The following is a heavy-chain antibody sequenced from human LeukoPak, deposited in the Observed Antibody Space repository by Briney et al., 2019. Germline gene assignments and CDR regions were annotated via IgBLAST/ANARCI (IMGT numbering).Heavy chain of an antibody. D-gene: IGHD1-26*01. Sequence: PGGSLRLSCAASGFAFTDYGMHWVRQATGGGLEWVSSIGKAGDTYYADSVKGRFTISRENANNHLYLQMNSLRAGDTAVYFCASLGDSIYWGQGTLVTVSS. CDR1: GFAFTDYG. J-gene: IGHJ4*02. CDR3: ASLGDSIY. V-gene: IGHV3-13*01. CDR2: IGKAGDT.